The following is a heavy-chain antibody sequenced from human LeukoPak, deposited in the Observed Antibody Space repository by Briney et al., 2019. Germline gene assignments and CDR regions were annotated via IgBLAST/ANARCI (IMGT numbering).Heavy chain of an antibody. V-gene: IGHV4-4*02. J-gene: IGHJ5*02. CDR1: GGSISSSNW. CDR3: ARDQYSSGVFDP. CDR2: IYHSGST. D-gene: IGHD6-19*01. Sequence: SETLSLTCAVSGGSISSSNWWSWVRQPPGKGLEWIGEIYHSGSTNYNPSLKSRVTISVDTSKNQFSLKLSSVTAADTAVYYCARDQYSSGVFDPWGQGTLVTVSS.